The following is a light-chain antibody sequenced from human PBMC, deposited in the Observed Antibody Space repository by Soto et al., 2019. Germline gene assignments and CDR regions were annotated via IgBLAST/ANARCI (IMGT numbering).Light chain of an antibody. CDR1: SSNIGSNT. V-gene: IGLV1-44*01. CDR3: AAWDDSLNGVV. Sequence: SVLRQPASASGSPWQRVTITCSGSSSNIGSNTVNWYQQLPGTAPKLLIYSNNQRPSGVPDRFSGSKSGTSASLAISGLQSEDEADYYCAAWDDSLNGVVFGGGTKVTVL. CDR2: SNN. J-gene: IGLJ2*01.